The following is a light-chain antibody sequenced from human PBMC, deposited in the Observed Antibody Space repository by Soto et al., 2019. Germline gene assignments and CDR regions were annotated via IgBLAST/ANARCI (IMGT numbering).Light chain of an antibody. J-gene: IGKJ4*01. Sequence: EIVMTQSPATLSVSPGERATLSCRASQSVSSNLAWYQQKPGQAPRLLIYVASTRATGIPARFSGSGSGTEFTHSISSLQSEDFAVYYCQQYNNWPPLTFGGGTKVEIK. CDR3: QQYNNWPPLT. V-gene: IGKV3-15*01. CDR1: QSVSSN. CDR2: VAS.